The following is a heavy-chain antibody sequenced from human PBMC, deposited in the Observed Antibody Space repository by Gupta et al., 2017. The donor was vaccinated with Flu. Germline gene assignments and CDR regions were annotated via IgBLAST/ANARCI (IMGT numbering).Heavy chain of an antibody. CDR3: AKSLRWELLNY. Sequence: QVQLVESGGGVVQPGRSLRLSCAASGFTFSSYGMHWVRQAPGKGLEWVAVISYDGSNKYYADSVKGRFTISRDNSKNTLYLQMNSLRAEDTAVYYCAKSLRWELLNYWGQGTLVTVSS. CDR2: ISYDGSNK. V-gene: IGHV3-30*18. CDR1: GFTFSSYG. D-gene: IGHD1-26*01. J-gene: IGHJ4*02.